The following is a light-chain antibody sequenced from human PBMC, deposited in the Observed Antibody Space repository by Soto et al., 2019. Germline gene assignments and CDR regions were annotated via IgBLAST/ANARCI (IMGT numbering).Light chain of an antibody. V-gene: IGLV2-14*01. J-gene: IGLJ1*01. CDR1: SSDVGAYNF. Sequence: QSALAQPASLSGSPGQSITISCTGSSSDVGAYNFVSWYQHHPGRAPKLILYEVTTRPSGVSSRFPGSKSGNTASLTISGLQADDEATYYCSSYTSTNTPYVFRTGTKV. CDR2: EVT. CDR3: SSYTSTNTPYV.